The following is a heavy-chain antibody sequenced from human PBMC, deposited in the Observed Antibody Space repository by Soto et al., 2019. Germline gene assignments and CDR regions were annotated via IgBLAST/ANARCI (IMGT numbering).Heavy chain of an antibody. D-gene: IGHD3-3*01. Sequence: GGSLRLSCAASGFTFSSYAMHWVRQAPGKGLEWVAVISYDGSNKYYADSVKGRFTISRDNSKNTLYLQMNSLRAEDTAVYYCARDPDTIFGVTTNNWFDPWGQGTLVTVSS. V-gene: IGHV3-30-3*01. CDR2: ISYDGSNK. CDR3: ARDPDTIFGVTTNNWFDP. CDR1: GFTFSSYA. J-gene: IGHJ5*02.